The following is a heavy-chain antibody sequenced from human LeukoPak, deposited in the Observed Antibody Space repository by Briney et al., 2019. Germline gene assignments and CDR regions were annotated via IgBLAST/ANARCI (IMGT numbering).Heavy chain of an antibody. CDR3: IRDPYGPDY. V-gene: IGHV3-74*01. CDR2: INTDGSST. J-gene: IGHJ4*02. D-gene: IGHD3-10*01. CDR1: GFTFSSYW. Sequence: SCAASGFTFSSYWMHGVRQTPGKGLLWVSRINTDGSSTIYAGSVKGRFTISRDNAKNTLYLQMNSLRVEDTAVYYCIRDPYGPDYWGQGTLVTVSS.